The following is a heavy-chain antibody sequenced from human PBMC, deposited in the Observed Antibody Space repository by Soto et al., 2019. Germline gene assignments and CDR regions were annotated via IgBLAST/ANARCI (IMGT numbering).Heavy chain of an antibody. V-gene: IGHV3-15*07. Sequence: PGGSLRLSCAASGFTFSNAWMNWVRQAPGKGMEWVGRTKSKTDGGTTDYAAPVKGRFTISRDDSKNTLYLQINSLKTEDTAVYYCTTDKEFLHYDFWSLVGYYGMDVWGQGTTVTVSS. CDR1: GFTFSNAW. J-gene: IGHJ6*02. CDR3: TTDKEFLHYDFWSLVGYYGMDV. D-gene: IGHD3-3*01. CDR2: TKSKTDGGTT.